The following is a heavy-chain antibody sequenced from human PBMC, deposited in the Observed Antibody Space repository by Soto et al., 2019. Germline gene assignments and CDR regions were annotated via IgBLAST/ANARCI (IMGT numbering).Heavy chain of an antibody. Sequence: WETLSLTCTVSGGSVSSGSYYWSWIRQPPGKGLEWIGYIYYSGSTNYNPSLKSRVTISVDTSKNQFSLKLSSVTAADTAVYYCARETYSGAKRAGAGGFDYWGQGTLVTVSS. CDR1: GGSVSSGSYY. CDR3: ARETYSGAKRAGAGGFDY. CDR2: IYYSGST. J-gene: IGHJ4*02. D-gene: IGHD6-25*01. V-gene: IGHV4-61*01.